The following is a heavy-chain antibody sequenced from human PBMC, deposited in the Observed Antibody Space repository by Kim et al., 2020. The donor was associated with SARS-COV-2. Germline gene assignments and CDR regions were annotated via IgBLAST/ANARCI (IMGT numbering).Heavy chain of an antibody. CDR1: GGSVRSNSYY. V-gene: IGHV4-61*01. CDR2: IYYSGNT. Sequence: SETLSLTCTVSGGSVRSNSYYYTWIRQPPGKGLQLIGYIYYSGNTNYNPSLESRATISVDSSKNQFSLNLTSVTTADTAVYFCARSLVLSGTFYF. J-gene: IGHJ4*01. D-gene: IGHD1-26*01. CDR3: ARSLVLSGTFYF.